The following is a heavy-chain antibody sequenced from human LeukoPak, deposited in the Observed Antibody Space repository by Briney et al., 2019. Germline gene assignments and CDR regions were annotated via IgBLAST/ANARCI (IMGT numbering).Heavy chain of an antibody. Sequence: PGGSLRLSCAASGFTFSSYSMTWVRQAPGKGLEWVSSISSSSSYIYYADSVKGRFTISRDNAKNSLYLQMNSLRAEDTAVYYCARDGYSYGYWYYFDYCGQGTLVTVSS. CDR2: ISSSSSYI. D-gene: IGHD5-18*01. CDR1: GFTFSSYS. CDR3: ARDGYSYGYWYYFDY. V-gene: IGHV3-21*01. J-gene: IGHJ4*02.